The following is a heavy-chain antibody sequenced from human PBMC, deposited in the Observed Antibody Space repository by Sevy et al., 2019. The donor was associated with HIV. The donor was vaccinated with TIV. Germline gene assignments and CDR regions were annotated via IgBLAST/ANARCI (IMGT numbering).Heavy chain of an antibody. CDR2: IYPGDSDT. CDR3: TLSSYDILTGYHYSGFG. Sequence: GESLKISCKGSGYSFTSYWIGWVRQMPGKGLEWMGIIYPGDSDTRYSPSFQGQVTISADKSISTAYLQWSSLKASDTAMYYCTLSSYDILTGYHYSGFGWGQGTLVTVSS. CDR1: GYSFTSYW. D-gene: IGHD3-9*01. V-gene: IGHV5-51*01. J-gene: IGHJ4*02.